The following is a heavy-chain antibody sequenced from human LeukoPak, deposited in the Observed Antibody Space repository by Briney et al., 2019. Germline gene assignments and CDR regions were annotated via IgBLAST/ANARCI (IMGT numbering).Heavy chain of an antibody. V-gene: IGHV1-18*01. CDR3: ARAGLVVAKSPIYY. Sequence: GASVKVSCKASGYTFTSYGISWVRQAPGQGLEWMGWISAYNGNTNYAQKLQGRVTMTTDTSTSTAYKELRSLRSDDTAVYYCARAGLVVAKSPIYYWGQGTLVTVSS. CDR2: ISAYNGNT. CDR1: GYTFTSYG. J-gene: IGHJ4*02. D-gene: IGHD3-22*01.